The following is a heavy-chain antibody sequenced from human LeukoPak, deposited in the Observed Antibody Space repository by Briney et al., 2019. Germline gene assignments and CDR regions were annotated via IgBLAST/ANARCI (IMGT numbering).Heavy chain of an antibody. CDR3: ARGTVTAPDY. D-gene: IGHD4-17*01. CDR2: IYSDYSGGSP. CDR1: GFSVSSNY. J-gene: IGHJ4*02. Sequence: GGALRLSCAASGFSVSSNYMTWVRQAPGKGLEWVSIIYSDYSGGSPYYADSVKGRFTISRANSKNMLYLQMNSLRAEDTAVYSCARGTVTAPDYWGQGTLVTVSS. V-gene: IGHV3-53*01.